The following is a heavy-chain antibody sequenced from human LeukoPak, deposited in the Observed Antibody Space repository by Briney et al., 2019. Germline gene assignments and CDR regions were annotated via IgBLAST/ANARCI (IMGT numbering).Heavy chain of an antibody. CDR1: GGSISSYY. J-gene: IGHJ4*02. CDR2: IYYSGST. CDR3: ARHLPKWGWDY. V-gene: IGHV4-59*08. D-gene: IGHD1-26*01. Sequence: SETLSLTCTVSGGSISSYYWSWIRQPPGKGLEWIGYIYYSGSTKYNPSLKSRVTISVDTSKNQFSLKLSSVTAADTAVYYCARHLPKWGWDYWGQGTLVTVSS.